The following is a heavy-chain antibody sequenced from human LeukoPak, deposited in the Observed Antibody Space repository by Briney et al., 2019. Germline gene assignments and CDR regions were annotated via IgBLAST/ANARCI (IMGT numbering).Heavy chain of an antibody. V-gene: IGHV4-28*05. J-gene: IGHJ4*02. CDR3: ASVNVRGAPTRVDY. CDR1: GYSISSGSW. CDR2: IYYSGDI. D-gene: IGHD3-10*02. Sequence: SDTLSLTCGVSGYSISSGSWWGWIRQPPGKGLEWIGYIYYSGDIHYNPSLKSRVTMSVDTSKNQFSLKLSSVTAVDTAVYYCASVNVRGAPTRVDYWGQGTLVTVSS.